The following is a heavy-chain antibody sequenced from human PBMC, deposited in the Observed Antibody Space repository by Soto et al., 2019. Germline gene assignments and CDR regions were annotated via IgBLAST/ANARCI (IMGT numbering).Heavy chain of an antibody. CDR2: IYPGDSDT. V-gene: IGHV5-51*01. D-gene: IGHD2-2*01. CDR1: GYRFTSYC. Sequence: GESLKISCKGSGYRFTSYCIGWARQMPGKGLEWMGIIYPGDSDTRYSPSFQGQVTISADKSISTAYLQWSSLKASDTAMSYCGRHHPTNRRRVYYHYYGMDVRSEGTTVNVAS. CDR3: GRHHPTNRRRVYYHYYGMDV. J-gene: IGHJ6*04.